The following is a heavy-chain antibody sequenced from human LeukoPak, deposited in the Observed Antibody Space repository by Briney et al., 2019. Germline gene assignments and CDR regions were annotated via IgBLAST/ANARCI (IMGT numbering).Heavy chain of an antibody. V-gene: IGHV4-30-4*01. CDR3: ARAGPDYGMDV. J-gene: IGHJ6*02. D-gene: IGHD3-10*01. Sequence: PSETLSLTCTASGVSISSGDYYWSWIRQPPGKGLEWIGYIYYSGSTYYNPSLKSRVTISVDTSKNQFSLKLSSVTAADAAVYYCARAGPDYGMDVWGQGTTVTVSS. CDR2: IYYSGST. CDR1: GVSISSGDYY.